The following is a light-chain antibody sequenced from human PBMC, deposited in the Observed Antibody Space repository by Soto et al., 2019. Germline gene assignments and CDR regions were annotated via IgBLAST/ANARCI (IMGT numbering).Light chain of an antibody. CDR1: SSDVGSYIY. J-gene: IGLJ1*01. CDR3: VPYTTFSSYV. V-gene: IGLV2-14*01. Sequence: QSALTQPASVSGSPGQSITISCTGTSSDVGSYIYVSWYQHHPGKAPKLMIYDVSNRPSGVSNRFSGSKSGNTASLTISGLQAEDEAEYYCVPYTTFSSYVFGTGTKLTVL. CDR2: DVS.